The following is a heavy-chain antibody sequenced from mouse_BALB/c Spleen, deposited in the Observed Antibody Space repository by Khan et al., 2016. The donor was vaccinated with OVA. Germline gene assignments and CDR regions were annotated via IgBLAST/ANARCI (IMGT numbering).Heavy chain of an antibody. V-gene: IGHV1S56*01. CDR3: ARGDYYGTYAMDY. CDR1: GSTFTNFY. J-gene: IGHJ4*01. CDR2: LYPGNVNT. D-gene: IGHD1-1*01. Sequence: QVRLQQSGPELVQPGASVRISCKASGSTFTNFYIHWVKQRPGLGPEWIGWLYPGNVNTKYHENFKGQASLTADKSSSTAFMLLSSLTSEDSAVDFGARGDYYGTYAMDYWGQGTSVIVSS.